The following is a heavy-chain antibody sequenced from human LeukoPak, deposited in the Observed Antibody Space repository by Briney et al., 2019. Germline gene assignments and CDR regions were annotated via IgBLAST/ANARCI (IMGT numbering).Heavy chain of an antibody. J-gene: IGHJ6*02. V-gene: IGHV3-74*01. CDR3: ARDVFWSGYYYYGKDG. CDR2: INSDGSST. D-gene: IGHD3-3*01. Sequence: GGSLRLSCAASGFTFSSYWMHWVCQAPGKGLVWVSRINSDGSSTSYADSGKGRFTISRDNSKNTLYLQMNSLRAEDTAVYYCARDVFWSGYYYYGKDGWGQGTKVNGPS. CDR1: GFTFSSYW.